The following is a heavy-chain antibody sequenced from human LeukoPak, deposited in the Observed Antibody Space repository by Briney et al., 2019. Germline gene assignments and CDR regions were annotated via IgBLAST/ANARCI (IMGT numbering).Heavy chain of an antibody. J-gene: IGHJ4*02. CDR3: ARGGPYGSGSYYSPPPPFDY. D-gene: IGHD3-10*01. Sequence: GGSLRLSCAASGFTFSSYWMSWVRQAPGKGLEWVANIKQDGSEKYYVDSVKGRFTISRDNAKNSLYLQMNSLRAEDTAVYYCARGGPYGSGSYYSPPPPFDYWGQGTLVTVSS. V-gene: IGHV3-7*01. CDR1: GFTFSSYW. CDR2: IKQDGSEK.